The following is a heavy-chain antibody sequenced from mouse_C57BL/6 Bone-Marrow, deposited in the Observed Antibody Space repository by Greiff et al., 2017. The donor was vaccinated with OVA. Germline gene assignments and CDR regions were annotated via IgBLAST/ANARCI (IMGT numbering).Heavy chain of an antibody. CDR1: GYTFTSYW. CDR2: IYPGSGST. Sequence: QVQLQQPGAELVKPGASVKMSCKASGYTFTSYWITWVKQRPGQGLEWIGDIYPGSGSTNYNEKFKSKATLTVDTSSSTAYMQLSSLTSEDSAVYYCARLNGYLHYAMDYWGQGTSVTVSS. CDR3: ARLNGYLHYAMDY. V-gene: IGHV1-55*01. J-gene: IGHJ4*01. D-gene: IGHD2-2*01.